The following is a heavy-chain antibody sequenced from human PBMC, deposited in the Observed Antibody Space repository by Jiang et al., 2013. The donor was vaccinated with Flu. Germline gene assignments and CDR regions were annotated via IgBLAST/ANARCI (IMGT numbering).Heavy chain of an antibody. J-gene: IGHJ4*02. Sequence: CAASGFTFSSYAMHWVRQAPGKGLEWVAVISYDGSNKYYADSVKGRFTISRDNSKNTLYLQMNSLRAEDTAVYYCAREFPRSFDYWGQGTLVTVSS. CDR3: AREFPRSFDY. CDR2: ISYDGSNK. CDR1: GFTFSSYA. V-gene: IGHV3-30-3*01.